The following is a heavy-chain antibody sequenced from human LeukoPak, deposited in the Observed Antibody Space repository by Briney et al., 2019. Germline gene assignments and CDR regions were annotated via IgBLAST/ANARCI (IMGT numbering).Heavy chain of an antibody. Sequence: ASVKVSCTASGYTFNTYGISWVRQAPGKGLEWMGWISGYNGNRNYAQKFQGRVTMTIETSTSTAYMELRSLRSDGTAVYYCATASLTMIRGVVWAYYGMDVWGQGTTVTVS. D-gene: IGHD3-10*01. V-gene: IGHV1-18*01. J-gene: IGHJ6*02. CDR3: ATASLTMIRGVVWAYYGMDV. CDR2: ISGYNGNR. CDR1: GYTFNTYG.